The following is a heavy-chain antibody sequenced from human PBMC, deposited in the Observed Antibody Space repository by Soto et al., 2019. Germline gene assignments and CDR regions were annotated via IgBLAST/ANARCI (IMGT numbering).Heavy chain of an antibody. CDR3: TRHAEVPKFQYGLDL. CDR2: IHYGGTT. J-gene: IGHJ6*02. CDR1: GGSVTCYY. D-gene: IGHD2-2*01. Sequence: PSETRSRTCTVSGGSVTCYYWSWVRQPPGKGLEWLGYIHYGGTTMYNPSVKRRITISVDTPRNQFSLRLYSLTAADKAVYYCTRHAEVPKFQYGLDLWGPGITVTVSS. V-gene: IGHV4-59*02.